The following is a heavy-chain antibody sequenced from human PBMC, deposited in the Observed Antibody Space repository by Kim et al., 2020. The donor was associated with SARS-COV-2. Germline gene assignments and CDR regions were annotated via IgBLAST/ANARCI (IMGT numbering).Heavy chain of an antibody. V-gene: IGHV3-11*05. J-gene: IGHJ4*02. CDR1: GFTFSDYY. D-gene: IGHD3-16*02. Sequence: GGSLRLSCAASGFTFSDYYMNWIRQAPGKGLEWVSHISSSSDYTNYADSVKGRFTISRDNAKSSLHLQMNSLTVDDTAVYYCARAGGTDYDYLWGSHPWAWGQGTLVTVSS. CDR3: ARAGGTDYDYLWGSHPWA. CDR2: ISSSSDYT.